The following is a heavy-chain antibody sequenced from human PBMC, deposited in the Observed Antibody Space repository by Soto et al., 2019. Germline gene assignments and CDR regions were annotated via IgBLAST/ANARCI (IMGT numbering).Heavy chain of an antibody. Sequence: QVQLVESGGGVVQPGRSLRLSCAASGFTFSSYGMHWVRQAPGKGLEWVAVIVYDGSNKYYEESVKGRFTISSDNSKNTLYLQMNSLRAEDTAVYYCAKDKWGYSSSSSYGMDVWGQGTTVTVSS. CDR2: IVYDGSNK. J-gene: IGHJ6*02. D-gene: IGHD6-6*01. V-gene: IGHV3-30*18. CDR1: GFTFSSYG. CDR3: AKDKWGYSSSSSYGMDV.